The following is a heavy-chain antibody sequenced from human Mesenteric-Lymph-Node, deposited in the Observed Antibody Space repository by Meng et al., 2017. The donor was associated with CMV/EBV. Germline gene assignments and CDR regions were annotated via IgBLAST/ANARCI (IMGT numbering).Heavy chain of an antibody. D-gene: IGHD6-13*01. V-gene: IGHV2-5*02. J-gene: IGHJ4*02. CDR1: GFSLSTSGVG. CDR3: AHSSGIAAAGPFYFDY. CDR2: IYWDDDK. Sequence: QITLKESGPTLVKPTQTLTLTCTFSGFSLSTSGVGVGWIRQPPGNALEWLALIYWDDDKRYSPSLKSRLTITKDTSKNHVVLTMTNMDPVDTATYYCAHSSGIAAAGPFYFDYWGQGTLVTVSS.